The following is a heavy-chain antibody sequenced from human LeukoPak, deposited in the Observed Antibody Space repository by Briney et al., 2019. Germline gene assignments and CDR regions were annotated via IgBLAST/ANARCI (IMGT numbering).Heavy chain of an antibody. D-gene: IGHD5-12*01. CDR1: GDSITTGGYY. V-gene: IGHV4-39*01. Sequence: SETLSLTCTVSGDSITTGGYYWGWIRQPPGKGLEWIGSMFYGGAPYYNPSLKSRVTIFVDTSKHQFSLTLSSVTAADTAVYYCAKHTQSGFDVGYWGQGTLVTVSS. J-gene: IGHJ4*02. CDR3: AKHTQSGFDVGY. CDR2: MFYGGAP.